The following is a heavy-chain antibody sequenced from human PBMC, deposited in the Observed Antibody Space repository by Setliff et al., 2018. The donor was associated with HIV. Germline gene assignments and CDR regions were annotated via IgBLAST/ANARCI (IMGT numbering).Heavy chain of an antibody. J-gene: IGHJ5*02. CDR2: ISHSGNT. D-gene: IGHD1-26*01. CDR3: ARSTVGAGASFP. CDR1: GDSINTHY. V-gene: IGHV4-59*11. Sequence: SETLSLTCTVSGDSINTHYWSWIRQPPGKGLEWIGFISHSGNTYFNPSLNSRVTISLDTSKNQFPLRLTSLTAADTAIYYCARSTVGAGASFPWGRGILVTVSS.